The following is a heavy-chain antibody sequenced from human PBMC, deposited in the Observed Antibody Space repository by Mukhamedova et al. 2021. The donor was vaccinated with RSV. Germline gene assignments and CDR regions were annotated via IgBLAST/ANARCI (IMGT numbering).Heavy chain of an antibody. CDR2: ISSSSSYI. CDR3: ARDLLGSGWYNYYGMDV. V-gene: IGHV3-21*01. J-gene: IGHJ6*02. D-gene: IGHD6-19*01. Sequence: GKGLEWVSSISSSSSYIYYADSVKGRFTISRDNAKNSLYLQMNSLRAEDTAAYYCARDLLGSGWYNYYGMDVWGQGTTVTVSS.